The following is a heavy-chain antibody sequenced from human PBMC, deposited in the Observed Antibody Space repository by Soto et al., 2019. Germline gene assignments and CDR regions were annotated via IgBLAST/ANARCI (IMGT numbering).Heavy chain of an antibody. Sequence: QVQLVQSGTEVKNPGASVKVSCKASGYTFTSFGISWVRQVPGQGLEWMGWISADNGNTKYAQNLQGRVTMTTDTSXTTAYMELRSLRSDDAAVYYCARDPDCTSGACYIGYWGQGTLVTVSS. CDR3: ARDPDCTSGACYIGY. J-gene: IGHJ4*02. CDR1: GYTFTSFG. CDR2: ISADNGNT. D-gene: IGHD2-8*01. V-gene: IGHV1-18*01.